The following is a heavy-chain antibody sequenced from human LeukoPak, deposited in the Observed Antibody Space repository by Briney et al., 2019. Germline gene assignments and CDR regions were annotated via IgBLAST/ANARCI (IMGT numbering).Heavy chain of an antibody. J-gene: IGHJ5*02. Sequence: GGSLRLSCAASGFNFGSYAMNWVRQAPGKGLEWVSAISGSGDSTYYADSVKGRFTISRDNSKNTLYLQMNSLRAEDTAVYYCAKDDGLIMFSSWGQGTLVTVSS. CDR3: AKDDGLIMFSS. V-gene: IGHV3-23*01. CDR2: ISGSGDST. CDR1: GFNFGSYA. D-gene: IGHD3-16*01.